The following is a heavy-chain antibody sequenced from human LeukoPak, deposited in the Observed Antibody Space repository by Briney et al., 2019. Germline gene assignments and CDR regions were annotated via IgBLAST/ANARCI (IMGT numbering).Heavy chain of an antibody. D-gene: IGHD6-13*01. Sequence: GESLKISCKGFGYRLDTYWIGWVRQMPGKGLEWMGIIYPGDSATRYSPSFQGQVTISADKSISTAYLQWSSLKASDTAMYYCARLHSLHYFDLWGQGTLVTVSS. CDR1: GYRLDTYW. V-gene: IGHV5-51*01. CDR3: ARLHSLHYFDL. CDR2: IYPGDSAT. J-gene: IGHJ4*02.